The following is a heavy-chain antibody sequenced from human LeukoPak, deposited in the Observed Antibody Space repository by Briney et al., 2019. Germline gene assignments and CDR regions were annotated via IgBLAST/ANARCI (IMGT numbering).Heavy chain of an antibody. CDR2: INPNSGGT. Sequence: GASVRVSCKASGYSFTGYYMHWVRQAPGQGLEWMGWINPNSGGTNYAQRFQGRVTMTRDTSISTAYMELSRLRSDDTAVYYCARAAGSSWHDYWGQGTLVTVSS. CDR3: ARAAGSSWHDY. V-gene: IGHV1-2*02. CDR1: GYSFTGYY. D-gene: IGHD6-13*01. J-gene: IGHJ4*02.